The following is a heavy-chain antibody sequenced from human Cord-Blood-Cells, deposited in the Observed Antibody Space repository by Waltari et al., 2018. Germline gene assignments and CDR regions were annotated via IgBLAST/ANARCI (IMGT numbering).Heavy chain of an antibody. Sequence: QLQLQESGSGLVKPSQTLSLTCAVSGGSISSGGYSWSWLRQPPGKGLEWIGYIYHSGSTYYNPSLKSRVTISVDRSKNQFSLKLSSVTAADTAVYYCARSGTPLKLGAFDIWGQGTMVTVSS. D-gene: IGHD3-16*01. CDR3: ARSGTPLKLGAFDI. CDR2: IYHSGST. CDR1: GGSISSGGYS. V-gene: IGHV4-30-2*01. J-gene: IGHJ3*02.